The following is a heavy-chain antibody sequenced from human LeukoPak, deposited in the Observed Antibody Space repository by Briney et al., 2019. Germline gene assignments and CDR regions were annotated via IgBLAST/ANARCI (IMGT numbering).Heavy chain of an antibody. D-gene: IGHD3-22*01. CDR3: AKGLYYYDSSGYPA. CDR2: IRYDGSNK. V-gene: IGHV3-30*02. J-gene: IGHJ5*02. CDR1: GFTFSSYG. Sequence: GGSLRLSCVASGFTFSSYGMHWVRQAPGKGLEWVAFIRYDGSNKYYADSVKGRFTISRDNSKNTLYLQMISLRAEDTAVYYCAKGLYYYDSSGYPAWGQGTLVTVSS.